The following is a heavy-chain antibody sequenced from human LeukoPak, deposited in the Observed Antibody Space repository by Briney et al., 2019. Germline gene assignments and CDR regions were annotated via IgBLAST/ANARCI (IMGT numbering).Heavy chain of an antibody. J-gene: IGHJ5*02. Sequence: ASVKVSCKASGGTFSSYAISWVRQAPGQGLEWMGGIIPIFGTANYAQKFQGRVTMTEDTSTDTAYMELSSLRSEDTAVYYCATSPPYSSSWYWFDPWGQGTLVTVSS. CDR3: ATSPPYSSSWYWFDP. V-gene: IGHV1-69*06. CDR1: GGTFSSYA. D-gene: IGHD6-13*01. CDR2: IIPIFGTA.